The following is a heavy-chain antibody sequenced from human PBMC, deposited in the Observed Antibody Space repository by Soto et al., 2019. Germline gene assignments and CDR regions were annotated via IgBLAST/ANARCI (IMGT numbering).Heavy chain of an antibody. CDR1: GYTFTSYG. CDR3: ARDSRRVAAAGLRRNYYYYGMDV. CDR2: ISAYNGNT. D-gene: IGHD6-13*01. Sequence: GASLKVSCKASGYTFTSYGISWVRQAPGQGLEWMGWISAYNGNTNYAQKLQGRVTMTTDTSTSTAYMELRSLRSDDTAVYYCARDSRRVAAAGLRRNYYYYGMDVWGQGTTVTVS. J-gene: IGHJ6*02. V-gene: IGHV1-18*01.